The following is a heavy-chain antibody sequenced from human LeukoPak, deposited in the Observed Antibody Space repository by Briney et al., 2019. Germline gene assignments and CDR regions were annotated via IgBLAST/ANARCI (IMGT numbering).Heavy chain of an antibody. V-gene: IGHV3-23*01. CDR2: ISGSGGST. CDR1: GFTFSTYA. D-gene: IGHD6-19*01. J-gene: IGHJ4*02. Sequence: GGSLRLSCAASGFTFSTYAMNWVRQAPGMGLEWVSGISGSGGSTYYADSVKGRFTISRDNSKNTLYLQMNSLRAEDTAVYYCAKLAGSSGWLFDYWGQGTLVTVSS. CDR3: AKLAGSSGWLFDY.